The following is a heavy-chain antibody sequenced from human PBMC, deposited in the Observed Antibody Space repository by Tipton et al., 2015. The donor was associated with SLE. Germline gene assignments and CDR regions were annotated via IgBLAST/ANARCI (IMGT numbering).Heavy chain of an antibody. CDR3: AREGDSGSYYGY. J-gene: IGHJ4*02. CDR1: GFTFSSYG. D-gene: IGHD1-26*01. CDR2: ISSSSSYT. V-gene: IGHV3-21*05. Sequence: SLRLSCAASGFTFSSYGMHWVRQAPGKGLEWVSYISSSSSYTNYADSVKGRFTISRDNAKNSLYLQMNSLRAEDTAVYYCAREGDSGSYYGYWGQGTLVTVSS.